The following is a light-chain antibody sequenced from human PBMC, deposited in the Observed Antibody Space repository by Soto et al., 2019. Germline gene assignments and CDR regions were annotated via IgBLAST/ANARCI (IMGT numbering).Light chain of an antibody. V-gene: IGKV1-5*03. J-gene: IGKJ2*01. CDR2: KAS. CDR1: QSMSNS. CDR3: QHYNDYSPYT. Sequence: DIQMTQSPSTLSASVGDRVTITCRASQSMSNSLAWYQQKPGKAPKLLIYKASSLESGVPSRFSGRGSGTEFTLTISSLQPDDFATYYCQHYNDYSPYTFGQGTKLEIK.